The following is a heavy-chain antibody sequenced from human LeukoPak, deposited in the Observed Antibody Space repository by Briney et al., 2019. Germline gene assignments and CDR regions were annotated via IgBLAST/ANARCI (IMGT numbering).Heavy chain of an antibody. Sequence: EPLSLTCAVYGGSFSGYYWSWIRQPPGKGLEWIGEINHSGKTNYNPSLKSRVTISVDTSKNQFSLKLSSVTAADTAVYYCARDLVGALDAFDIWGQGTMVTVSS. CDR1: GGSFSGYY. CDR2: INHSGKT. J-gene: IGHJ3*02. D-gene: IGHD1-26*01. V-gene: IGHV4-34*01. CDR3: ARDLVGALDAFDI.